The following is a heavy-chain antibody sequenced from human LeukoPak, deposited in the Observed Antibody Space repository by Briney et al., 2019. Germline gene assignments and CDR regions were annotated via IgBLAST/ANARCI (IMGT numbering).Heavy chain of an antibody. J-gene: IGHJ3*02. V-gene: IGHV3-33*01. CDR3: ARDGVPGDIVVVPAAPSSAFDI. D-gene: IGHD2-2*01. CDR1: GFTFSSYG. Sequence: GGSLRLSCAASGFTFSSYGMHWVRQAPGKGLEWVAVIWYDGSNKYYADSVKGRFTISRDNSKNTLYLQMNSLRAEDTAVYYCARDGVPGDIVVVPAAPSSAFDIWGQGTMVTVSS. CDR2: IWYDGSNK.